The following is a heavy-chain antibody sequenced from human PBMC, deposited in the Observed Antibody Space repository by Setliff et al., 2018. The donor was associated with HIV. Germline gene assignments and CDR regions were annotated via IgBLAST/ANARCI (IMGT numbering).Heavy chain of an antibody. J-gene: IGHJ4*02. CDR1: GGSISSHY. CDR2: IYTSGIT. V-gene: IGHV4-4*09. D-gene: IGHD5-18*01. CDR3: ARDSGGYNYGFAVGSFDY. Sequence: PSETLSLTCTVSGGSISSHYWSWIRQSPGKGLEWIGYIYTSGITNYNPSLKSRVTISVDTSKNQFSLKLNSLTAADTAVYYCARDSGGYNYGFAVGSFDYWGQGALVTVSS.